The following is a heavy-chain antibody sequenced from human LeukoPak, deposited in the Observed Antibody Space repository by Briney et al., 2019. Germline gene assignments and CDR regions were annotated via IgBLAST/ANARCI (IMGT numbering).Heavy chain of an antibody. J-gene: IGHJ4*02. D-gene: IGHD2-2*01. V-gene: IGHV4-4*07. Sequence: SETLSLTCTVSGGSISSYYWSWIRQPAGKGLEWIGSIYHSGSTYYNPSLKSRVTISVDTSKNQFSLKLSSVTAADTAVYYCARKPTSLAVDYWGQGTLVTVSS. CDR3: ARKPTSLAVDY. CDR1: GGSISSYY. CDR2: IYHSGST.